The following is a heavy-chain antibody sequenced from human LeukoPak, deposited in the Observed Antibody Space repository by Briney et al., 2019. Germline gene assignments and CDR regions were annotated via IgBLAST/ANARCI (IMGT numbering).Heavy chain of an antibody. CDR2: INPNSGGT. Sequence: ASVKVSCKASGYTFTGHYMHWVRQAPGQGLEWMGWINPNSGGTNYAQKFQGRVTMTRDTSISTAYMELSRLRSDDTAVYYCARALPHWGSGDYWGQGTLVTVSS. CDR3: ARALPHWGSGDY. J-gene: IGHJ4*02. D-gene: IGHD7-27*01. V-gene: IGHV1-2*02. CDR1: GYTFTGHY.